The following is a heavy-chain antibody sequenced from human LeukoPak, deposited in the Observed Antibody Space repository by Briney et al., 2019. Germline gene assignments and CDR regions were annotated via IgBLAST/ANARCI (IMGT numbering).Heavy chain of an antibody. CDR1: GFTFDDYA. D-gene: IGHD6-13*01. Sequence: PGRSLRLSCAASGFTFDDYAMHWVRQAPGKGLEWVSGISWNSGSIGYADSVKGRFTISRDNAKNSLYLQMNSLRAEDTALYYCAKNPGSSWYAGQRPFDYWGQGTLVTVSS. CDR3: AKNPGSSWYAGQRPFDY. CDR2: ISWNSGSI. J-gene: IGHJ4*02. V-gene: IGHV3-9*01.